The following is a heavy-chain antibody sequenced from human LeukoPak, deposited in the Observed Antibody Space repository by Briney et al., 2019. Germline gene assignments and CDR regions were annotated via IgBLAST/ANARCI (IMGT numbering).Heavy chain of an antibody. CDR1: GFTFSSYG. V-gene: IGHV3-30*18. D-gene: IGHD4-17*01. CDR3: AKGKGDYVNYYYGMDV. CDR2: ISYDGSNK. Sequence: PGRSLRLSCAASGFTFSSYGMHWVCQAPGKGLEWVAVISYDGSNKYYADSVKGRFTISRDNSKNTLYLQMNSLRAEDTAVYYCAKGKGDYVNYYYGMDVWGQGTTVTVSS. J-gene: IGHJ6*02.